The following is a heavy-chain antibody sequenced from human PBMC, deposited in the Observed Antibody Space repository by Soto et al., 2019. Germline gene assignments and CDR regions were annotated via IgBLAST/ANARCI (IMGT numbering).Heavy chain of an antibody. CDR3: AREDGGSSSSGALYYYGMDV. CDR1: GGSISSGGYY. J-gene: IGHJ6*02. D-gene: IGHD6-6*01. Sequence: SETLSLTCTVSGGSISSGGYYWSWIRQHPGKGLEWIGYIYYSGSTYYNPPLKSRVTISVDTSKNQFSLKLSSVTAADTAVYYCAREDGGSSSSGALYYYGMDVWGQGTTVTVSS. CDR2: IYYSGST. V-gene: IGHV4-31*03.